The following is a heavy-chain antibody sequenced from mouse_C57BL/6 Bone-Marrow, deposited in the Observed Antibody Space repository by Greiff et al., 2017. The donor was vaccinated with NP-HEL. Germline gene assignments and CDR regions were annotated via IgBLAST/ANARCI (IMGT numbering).Heavy chain of an antibody. D-gene: IGHD1-1*01. J-gene: IGHJ4*01. V-gene: IGHV1-7*01. Sequence: QVQLKESGAELAKPGASVKLSCKASGYTFTSYWMHWVKQRPGQGLEWIGYINPSSGYTKYNQKFKDKATLTADKSSSTAYMQLGSLTYDDSAVYYCTYGGAMDYWGQGTSVTVSS. CDR2: INPSSGYT. CDR1: GYTFTSYW. CDR3: TYGGAMDY.